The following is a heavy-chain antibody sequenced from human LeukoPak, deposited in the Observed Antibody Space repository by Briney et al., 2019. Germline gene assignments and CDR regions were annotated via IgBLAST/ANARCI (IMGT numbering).Heavy chain of an antibody. CDR3: AKSQSPVSPYYDILTGYNYYYYYGMDV. D-gene: IGHD3-9*01. CDR1: GFTFSSYA. J-gene: IGHJ6*02. Sequence: GSLRLSCAASGFTFSSYAMSWVRQAPGKGLEWVSAISGSGGSTYYADSVKGRFTISRDNSKNTLYLQMNSLRAEDTAVYYCAKSQSPVSPYYDILTGYNYYYYYGMDVWGQGTTVTVSS. V-gene: IGHV3-23*01. CDR2: ISGSGGST.